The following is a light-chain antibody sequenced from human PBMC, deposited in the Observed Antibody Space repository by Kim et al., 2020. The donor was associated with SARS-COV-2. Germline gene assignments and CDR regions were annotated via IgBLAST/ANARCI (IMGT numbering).Light chain of an antibody. Sequence: SPGERATLSCRARQSVSISYLAWYQQKPGQAPRLLIYGASSRATGIPDRFSGSGSGTDFTLTISRLEPEDFAVYYCQQYGSSPLYSFGQGTKLEI. V-gene: IGKV3-20*01. J-gene: IGKJ2*03. CDR3: QQYGSSPLYS. CDR1: QSVSISY. CDR2: GAS.